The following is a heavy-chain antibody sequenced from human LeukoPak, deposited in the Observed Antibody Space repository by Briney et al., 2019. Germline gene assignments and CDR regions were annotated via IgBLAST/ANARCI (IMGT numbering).Heavy chain of an antibody. Sequence: GGSLRLSCAASGFIFSDYYITWIRQAPGKGLEWVPYISSSGYTIYYADSVKGRFTISRDNTKNSLYLQMNSLRAGDTAVYYCARDRGLGMDVWGQGTTVTVSS. CDR2: ISSSGYTI. CDR3: ARDRGLGMDV. J-gene: IGHJ6*02. D-gene: IGHD6-25*01. CDR1: GFIFSDYY. V-gene: IGHV3-11*01.